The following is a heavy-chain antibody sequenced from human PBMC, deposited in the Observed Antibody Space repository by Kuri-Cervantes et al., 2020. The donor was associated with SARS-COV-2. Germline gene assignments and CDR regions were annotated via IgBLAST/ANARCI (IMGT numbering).Heavy chain of an antibody. CDR3: ARVFGYNDSSGYYDFDY. J-gene: IGHJ4*02. CDR2: INHSGST. D-gene: IGHD3-22*01. V-gene: IGHV4-34*01. Sequence: GSLRLSCAVYGGSFSGYYWSWIRQPPGKGLEWIGEINHSGSTNYNPSLKSRVTISVDTSKNQFSLKLSSVTAADTAVYYCARVFGYNDSSGYYDFDYWGQGTLVTVSS. CDR1: GGSFSGYY.